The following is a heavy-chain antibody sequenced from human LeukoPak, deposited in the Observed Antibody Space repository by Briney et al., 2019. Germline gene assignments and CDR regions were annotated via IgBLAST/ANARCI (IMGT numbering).Heavy chain of an antibody. D-gene: IGHD3-3*01. CDR2: IRYEGSNK. J-gene: IGHJ4*02. V-gene: IGHV3-30*02. Sequence: GGSLRLSCAASGFPFSSYGRPGARRAPGRGLGGGEFIRYEGSNKYYADSVKGRFTISRDNSKNTLYLQMNSVRAEDTAVYYCARAYLYHNFWSGYYLWGQGSLVTVSS. CDR3: ARAYLYHNFWSGYYL. CDR1: GFPFSSYG.